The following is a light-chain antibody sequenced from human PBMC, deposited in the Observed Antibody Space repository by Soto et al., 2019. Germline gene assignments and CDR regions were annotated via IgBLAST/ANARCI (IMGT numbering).Light chain of an antibody. CDR2: RAS. CDR3: QQYNKWPIT. Sequence: EIVMTQSPATLSVSPGERATLSCRASQSVSSNLAWYQQKPGQAPRLLIYRASTRATGIPARFSGSGSGTEFNLTISRLQSEDFAFYYCQQYNKWPITFGQGTRLEI. V-gene: IGKV3-15*01. CDR1: QSVSSN. J-gene: IGKJ5*01.